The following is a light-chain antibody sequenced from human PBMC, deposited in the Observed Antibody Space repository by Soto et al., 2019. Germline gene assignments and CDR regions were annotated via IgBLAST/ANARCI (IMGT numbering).Light chain of an antibody. CDR2: GAS. V-gene: IGKV3-20*01. Sequence: EIVLTQSPGTLSLSPGEGATLSCRASQGVISNFLAWYQQKPGQAPMLLIFGASNRATGIPDKFSGSGSGTDFTLTISRLEPDDFAVYYCQHYGSSSWTFGQGTKVDIK. CDR1: QGVISNF. J-gene: IGKJ1*01. CDR3: QHYGSSSWT.